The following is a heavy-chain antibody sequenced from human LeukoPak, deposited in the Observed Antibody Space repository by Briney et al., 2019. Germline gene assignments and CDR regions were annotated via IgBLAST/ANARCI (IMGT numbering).Heavy chain of an antibody. D-gene: IGHD1-26*01. V-gene: IGHV3-30-3*01. CDR3: ARDLHSGSYLDY. J-gene: IGHJ4*02. CDR2: ISYDGSNK. Sequence: GGSPRLSCAASGLTFSSYAMHWVRQAPGKGLEWVAVISYDGSNKYYADSVKGRFTISRDNSKNTLYLQMNSLRAEDTAVYYCARDLHSGSYLDYWGQGTLVTVSS. CDR1: GLTFSSYA.